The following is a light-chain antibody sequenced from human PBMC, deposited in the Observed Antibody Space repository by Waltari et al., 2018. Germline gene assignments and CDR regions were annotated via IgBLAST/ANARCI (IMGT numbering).Light chain of an antibody. J-gene: IGLJ2*01. CDR3: SSYTRRNTVI. Sequence: QSALAQPASVSGSPGQSITISCTGTDSDIGAYIYFSWYQQHPGIAPKLLLYDVSDRPSGVSDRFSGSKSGKTASLTISGLQPEDAADYYCSSYTRRNTVIFGGGTKLTVV. V-gene: IGLV2-14*03. CDR2: DVS. CDR1: DSDIGAYIY.